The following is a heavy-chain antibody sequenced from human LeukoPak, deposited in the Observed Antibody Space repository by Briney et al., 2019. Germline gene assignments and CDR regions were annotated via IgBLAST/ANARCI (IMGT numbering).Heavy chain of an antibody. Sequence: ASVKVSCKASGYTFTSYDINWVRQATGQGFEWMGWMNPNSGNTGYAQKFQGRVTMTRNTSISTAYMELSSLRSEDTAVYYCAGTAAGTSPYYYYMDVWGKGTTVTVSS. V-gene: IGHV1-8*01. CDR3: AGTAAGTSPYYYYMDV. CDR1: GYTFTSYD. D-gene: IGHD6-13*01. J-gene: IGHJ6*03. CDR2: MNPNSGNT.